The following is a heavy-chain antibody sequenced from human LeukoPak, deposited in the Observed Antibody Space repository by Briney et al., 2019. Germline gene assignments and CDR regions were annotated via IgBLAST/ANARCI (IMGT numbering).Heavy chain of an antibody. V-gene: IGHV3-23*01. D-gene: IGHD6-19*01. CDR1: GFTFSSYA. CDR2: ISGSGGNT. Sequence: GGSLRLSCAASGFTFSSYAMSWVRQAPGKGLEWVSGISGSGGNTYYADSVKGRFTISRDNSKNTLFLQMNSLRPEDTAVYYCARDGGSAVAGSIDYWGQETLVIVSS. J-gene: IGHJ4*02. CDR3: ARDGGSAVAGSIDY.